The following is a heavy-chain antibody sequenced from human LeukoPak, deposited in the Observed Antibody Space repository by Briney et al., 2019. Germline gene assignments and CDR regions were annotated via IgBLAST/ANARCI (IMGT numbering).Heavy chain of an antibody. V-gene: IGHV3-11*01. CDR3: ARDATYYYGSETWFDP. J-gene: IGHJ5*02. CDR2: ISSSGSTI. Sequence: GGSLRLSCAASGFTFSDYYMSWIRQAPGKGLEWVSYISSSGSTIHYADSVKGRFTISRDNAKNSLYLQMNSLRAEDTAVYYCARDATYYYGSETWFDPWGQGTLVTVSS. D-gene: IGHD3-10*01. CDR1: GFTFSDYY.